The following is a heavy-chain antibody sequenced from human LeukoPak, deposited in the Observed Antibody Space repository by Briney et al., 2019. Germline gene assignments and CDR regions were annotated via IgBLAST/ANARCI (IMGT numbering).Heavy chain of an antibody. CDR1: GYTFTSYA. CDR3: ARGDRGVLFDY. D-gene: IGHD3-10*01. Sequence: ASVKVSCKASGYTFTSYAMHWVRQAPGQRLEWMGWINTGNGNTKYSQEFQGRVTITRDTSASTAYMELSSLRSEDMALYYCARGDRGVLFDYWGQGTLVTVSS. V-gene: IGHV1-3*03. CDR2: INTGNGNT. J-gene: IGHJ4*02.